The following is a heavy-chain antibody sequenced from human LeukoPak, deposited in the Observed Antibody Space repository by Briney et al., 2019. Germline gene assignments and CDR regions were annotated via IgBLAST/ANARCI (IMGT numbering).Heavy chain of an antibody. CDR3: ARSGGSGTYHDGSFDY. V-gene: IGHV4-4*07. CDR2: IYTSGST. D-gene: IGHD1-26*01. Sequence: PSETLSLTCSVSGGSITSYYWSWIRQAAGKGLEWIGRIYTSGSTAYNPSLKSRVTMSVDTSKNQFSLKLYSVTAADTAVYYCARSGGSGTYHDGSFDYWGQGTLVTVSS. CDR1: GGSITSYY. J-gene: IGHJ4*02.